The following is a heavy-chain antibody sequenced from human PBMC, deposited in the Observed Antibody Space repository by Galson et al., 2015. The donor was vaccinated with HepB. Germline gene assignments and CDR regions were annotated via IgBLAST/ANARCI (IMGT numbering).Heavy chain of an antibody. CDR1: GFTFSSYS. D-gene: IGHD5-18*01. Sequence: SLRLSCAASGFTFSSYSMNWVRQAPGKGLEWVSSISSSSSYIYYADSVKGRFTISRDNAKNSLYLQMNSLRAEDTAVYYCARDASGYSYCSTLFDPWGQGTLVTVSS. CDR3: ARDASGYSYCSTLFDP. CDR2: ISSSSSYI. J-gene: IGHJ5*02. V-gene: IGHV3-21*01.